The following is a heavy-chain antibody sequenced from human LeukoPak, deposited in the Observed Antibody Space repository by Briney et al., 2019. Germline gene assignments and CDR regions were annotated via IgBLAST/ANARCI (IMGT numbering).Heavy chain of an antibody. CDR3: ARGLTHPRTSHSRGGMDV. Sequence: ASVKVSCKASGYTFTIYGITWVRQAPGQGLEWMGWISAYNGNTNYAQKVQGRVTMTTDTSTSTAYTELRSLRSDDTAVYYCARGLTHPRTSHSRGGMDVWGQGTTVTVSS. D-gene: IGHD2-2*01. CDR2: ISAYNGNT. J-gene: IGHJ6*01. V-gene: IGHV1-18*01. CDR1: GYTFTIYG.